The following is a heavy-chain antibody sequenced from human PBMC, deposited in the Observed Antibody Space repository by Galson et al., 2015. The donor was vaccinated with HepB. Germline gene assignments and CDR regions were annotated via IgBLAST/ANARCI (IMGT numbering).Heavy chain of an antibody. J-gene: IGHJ4*02. V-gene: IGHV3-23*01. CDR2: ITSSGGNS. D-gene: IGHD2-15*01. Sequence: SLRLSCAASGFSFTRYAMTWVRQAPGKGLEWVSSITSSGGNSYYTDSVKGRFTVFRDNSKNTLLLQLNSLRAEDTAMYFCAKDGIMVANNPYHFHYWGQGTLVTVSS. CDR3: AKDGIMVANNPYHFHY. CDR1: GFSFTRYA.